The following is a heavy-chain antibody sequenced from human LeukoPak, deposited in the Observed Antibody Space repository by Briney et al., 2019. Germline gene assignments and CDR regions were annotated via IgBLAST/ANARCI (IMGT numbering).Heavy chain of an antibody. Sequence: SQTLSLTCAISGDTVSSNSVAWTWFRQSPSSGLEWLGRTYYLSKWYNDYAVSVKSRITITPDTSKNQFSLQLNSVTPEDTAVYYCTRWHHTQHWFDPWGQGALVTVSS. CDR1: GDTVSSNSVA. CDR2: TYYLSKWYN. V-gene: IGHV6-1*01. D-gene: IGHD1-14*01. J-gene: IGHJ5*02. CDR3: TRWHHTQHWFDP.